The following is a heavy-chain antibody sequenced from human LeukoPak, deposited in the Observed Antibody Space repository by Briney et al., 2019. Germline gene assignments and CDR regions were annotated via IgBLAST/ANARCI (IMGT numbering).Heavy chain of an antibody. CDR2: ISSSSSTI. CDR1: GFTFSSYS. D-gene: IGHD3-3*01. V-gene: IGHV3-48*01. J-gene: IGHJ3*02. CDR3: ARVGSRSYDFWSGYYTGDAFDI. Sequence: GGSLRLSCAASGFTFSSYSMNWVRQAPGKGREWVSYISSSSSTIYYADSVKGRFTISRDNAKNSMYLQMNSLRAEDTAVYYCARVGSRSYDFWSGYYTGDAFDIWGQGTMVTVSS.